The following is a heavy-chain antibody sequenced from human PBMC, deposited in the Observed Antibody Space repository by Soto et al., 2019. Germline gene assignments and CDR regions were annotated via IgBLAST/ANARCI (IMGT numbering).Heavy chain of an antibody. CDR3: ARDRGVDILTGFNWFDP. CDR1: GGTFSSYT. CDR2: IIPILGIA. J-gene: IGHJ5*02. V-gene: IGHV1-69*08. Sequence: QVQLVQSGAEVKKPGSSVKVSCKASGGTFSSYTISWVRQAPGQGLEWMGRIIPILGIANYAQKFQGRVTYTADKSQSAAYLDLSSLRSEDTAVYYCARDRGVDILTGFNWFDPWGQGTLVSVSS. D-gene: IGHD3-9*01.